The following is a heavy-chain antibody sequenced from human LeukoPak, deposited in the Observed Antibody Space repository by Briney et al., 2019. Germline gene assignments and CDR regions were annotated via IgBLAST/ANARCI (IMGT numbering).Heavy chain of an antibody. J-gene: IGHJ4*02. V-gene: IGHV4-39*07. CDR1: GGSISSRNYY. CDR3: ARVLGYCSGGNCYLNH. D-gene: IGHD2-15*01. CDR2: IYSSGSA. Sequence: SETLSLTCTVSGGSISSRNYYWGWIRQTPGKGLEWIGSIYSSGSAYYNPSLKSRVTIPIDTSKNQFSLKLSSVTAADTAVYYCARVLGYCSGGNCYLNHWGQGILVTVSS.